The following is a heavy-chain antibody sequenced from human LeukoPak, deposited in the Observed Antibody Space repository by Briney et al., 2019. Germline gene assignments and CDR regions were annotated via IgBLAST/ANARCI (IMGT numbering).Heavy chain of an antibody. V-gene: IGHV3-30*03. J-gene: IGHJ6*03. Sequence: GGSLRLSCAASGFTFSSYGMHWVRQAPGKGLEWVAVISYDGSNKYYADSVKGRFTISRDNSKNTLYLQMNSLRAEDTAVYYCARAPFDSSGYPIYYYYMDVWGKGTTVTISS. CDR3: ARAPFDSSGYPIYYYYMDV. CDR1: GFTFSSYG. CDR2: ISYDGSNK. D-gene: IGHD3-22*01.